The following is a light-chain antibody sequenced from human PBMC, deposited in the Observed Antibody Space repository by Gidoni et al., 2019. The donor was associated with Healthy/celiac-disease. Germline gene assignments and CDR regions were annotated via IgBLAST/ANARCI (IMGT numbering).Light chain of an antibody. V-gene: IGKV1-33*01. CDR3: QQYDNLPPGGFT. CDR2: DAS. J-gene: IGKJ3*01. Sequence: DIQMTQSPSSLSASVGDRVTITCQASQDISNYLNWYQQKPGKAPKLLIYDASNLETGVPSRLSGSGPGTDFTFTISSLQPEDIATYDCQQYDNLPPGGFTFGPGTKVEIK. CDR1: QDISNY.